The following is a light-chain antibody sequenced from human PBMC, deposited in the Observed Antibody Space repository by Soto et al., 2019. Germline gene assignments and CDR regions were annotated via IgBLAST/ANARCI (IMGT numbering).Light chain of an antibody. CDR3: SSYTSSSTLYV. CDR2: DVS. J-gene: IGLJ1*01. Sequence: QPASVSGSPGQSITVSCTGTSSDVGAYNYVSWYQQHPGKAPKLIIYDVSNRPSRVSNRFSGSKSGNTASLTISGLQAEDEADYYCSSYTSSSTLYVFGTGTKVTVL. CDR1: SSDVGAYNY. V-gene: IGLV2-14*01.